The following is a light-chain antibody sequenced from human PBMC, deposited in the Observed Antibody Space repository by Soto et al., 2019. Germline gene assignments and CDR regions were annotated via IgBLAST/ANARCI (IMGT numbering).Light chain of an antibody. CDR3: TSFTSSNTWV. V-gene: IGLV2-14*01. CDR1: RSDIGYYNY. CDR2: QVS. Sequence: QSALTQPASVSGSPGQPITISCAGTRSDIGYYNYVSWYQQHPGKAPKLMIYQVSHRPSGVSNRFSGSKSGYTASLTISGLQAEDEADYHCTSFTSSNTWVFGGGTKLTVL. J-gene: IGLJ3*02.